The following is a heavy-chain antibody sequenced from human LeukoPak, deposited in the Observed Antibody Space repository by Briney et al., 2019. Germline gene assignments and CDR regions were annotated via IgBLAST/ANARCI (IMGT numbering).Heavy chain of an antibody. Sequence: SETLSLTCTVSGGSISSYYWSWIRQPPGKGLEWIGYIYYSGSTNYNPSLKSRVTISVDTSKNQFSLKLSSVTAADTAVYYCARHSLTGDYDAFDIWGQGTMVTVSS. V-gene: IGHV4-59*08. J-gene: IGHJ3*02. D-gene: IGHD7-27*01. CDR3: ARHSLTGDYDAFDI. CDR1: GGSISSYY. CDR2: IYYSGST.